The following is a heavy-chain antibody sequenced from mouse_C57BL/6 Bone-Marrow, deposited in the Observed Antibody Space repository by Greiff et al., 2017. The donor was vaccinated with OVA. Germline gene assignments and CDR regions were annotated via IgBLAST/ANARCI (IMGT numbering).Heavy chain of an antibody. CDR3: ARWYYAMDY. CDR2: INPSSGYT. V-gene: IGHV1-7*01. CDR1: GYTFTSYW. J-gene: IGHJ4*01. Sequence: VQLQQSGAELAKPGASVKLSCKASGYTFTSYWMHWVKQRPGQGLEWIGYINPSSGYTKYNQKFKDTATLTADKSSSTAYMQLSSLTYEDSAVYYCARWYYAMDYCGQGTSVTVSS.